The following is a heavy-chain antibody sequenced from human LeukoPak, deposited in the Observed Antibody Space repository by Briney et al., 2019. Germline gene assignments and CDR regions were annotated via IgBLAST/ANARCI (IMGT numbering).Heavy chain of an antibody. D-gene: IGHD1-26*01. CDR1: GFTFSSYS. J-gene: IGHJ4*02. Sequence: GGSLRLSCAASGFTFSSYSMNWVRQAPGKGLEWVSYISSSTTTTIYYADSVKGRFTISRDNAKNSLYLQINGLRAEDTAVFYCARSRSGSYFDYWGQGTLVTVSS. CDR2: ISSSTTTTI. CDR3: ARSRSGSYFDY. V-gene: IGHV3-48*01.